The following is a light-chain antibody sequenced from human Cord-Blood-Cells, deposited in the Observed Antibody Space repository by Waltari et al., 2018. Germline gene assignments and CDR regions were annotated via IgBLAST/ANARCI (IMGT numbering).Light chain of an antibody. J-gene: IGLJ2*01. Sequence: QSALTQPASVSGSPGQSITISCTGTSSDVGGYNYVPWYQQHPGKAPELMIYDVSNRPTGVSKRFAGSKSGNTASLTIFGLQAEDEADYYCSSYTSSSTLVVCGGGTKLTVL. CDR3: SSYTSSSTLVV. CDR1: SSDVGGYNY. V-gene: IGLV2-14*01. CDR2: DVS.